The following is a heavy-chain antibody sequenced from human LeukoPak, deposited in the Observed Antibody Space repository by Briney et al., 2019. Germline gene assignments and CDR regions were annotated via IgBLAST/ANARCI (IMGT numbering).Heavy chain of an antibody. V-gene: IGHV4-34*01. CDR3: ARGARFFIVLMVYATLKGFDP. CDR1: GGSFSGYY. J-gene: IGHJ5*02. Sequence: KPSETLSLTCAVYGGSFSGYYWSWIRQPPGKGLEWIGVINHSGSTNYNPSLKSRVTISVDTPKNQFSLKLSSVAAADTAAYYCARGARFFIVLMVYATLKGFDPWGQGTLVTVSS. D-gene: IGHD2-8*01. CDR2: INHSGST.